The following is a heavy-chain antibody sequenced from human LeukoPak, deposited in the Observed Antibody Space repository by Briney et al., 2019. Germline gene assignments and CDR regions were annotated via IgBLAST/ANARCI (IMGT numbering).Heavy chain of an antibody. V-gene: IGHV5-51*01. Sequence: GESLKISCKGSGYIFPNYWIGWVRQMPGKGLEWMGIIYPGDSNTRYSPSLQGQVTISADKSISTAYLQWSSLKASDTAMYYCARFAYGSDYFPGHYWGQGTLVTVSS. CDR3: ARFAYGSDYFPGHY. CDR1: GYIFPNYW. CDR2: IYPGDSNT. J-gene: IGHJ4*02. D-gene: IGHD3-22*01.